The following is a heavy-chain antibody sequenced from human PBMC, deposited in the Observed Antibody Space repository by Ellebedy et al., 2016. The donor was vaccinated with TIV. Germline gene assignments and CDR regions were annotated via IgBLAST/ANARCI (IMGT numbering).Heavy chain of an antibody. Sequence: PGGSLRLSCAASGFTVSSNYMSWVRQAPGKGLEWVSVIYSGGSTYYADSVKGRFTISRDNSKNTLYLQMNSLRAEDTAVYYCARDTPSMVRGVDYWGQGTLVTVSS. J-gene: IGHJ4*02. CDR3: ARDTPSMVRGVDY. CDR1: GFTVSSNY. D-gene: IGHD3-10*01. CDR2: IYSGGST. V-gene: IGHV3-66*01.